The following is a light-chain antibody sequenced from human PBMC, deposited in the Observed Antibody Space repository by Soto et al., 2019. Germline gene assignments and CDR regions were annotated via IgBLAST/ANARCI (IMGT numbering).Light chain of an antibody. J-gene: IGKJ1*01. Sequence: EIVMTQSPATLSVSPGERATLSCRASQSVSSNLAWYQQKRGQAPRLLIYGASTRATGIPARFSGSGSGTEFTLTISSLPSEDFAVYYCQQYNNWPKTFGQGTKVEIK. CDR3: QQYNNWPKT. CDR1: QSVSSN. CDR2: GAS. V-gene: IGKV3-15*01.